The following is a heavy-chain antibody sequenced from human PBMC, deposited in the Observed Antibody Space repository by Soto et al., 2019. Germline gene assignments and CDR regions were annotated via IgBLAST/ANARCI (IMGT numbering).Heavy chain of an antibody. Sequence: GGSLRLSCAASGFTVSSYAMHWVRQAPGKGLEWVAVISYDGSNKYYADSVKGRFTISRDNSKNTLYLQMNSLRAEDTAVYYCARPRGLRFLEWSMDVWGQGTTVTVSS. V-gene: IGHV3-30-3*01. CDR3: ARPRGLRFLEWSMDV. J-gene: IGHJ6*02. CDR1: GFTVSSYA. D-gene: IGHD3-3*01. CDR2: ISYDGSNK.